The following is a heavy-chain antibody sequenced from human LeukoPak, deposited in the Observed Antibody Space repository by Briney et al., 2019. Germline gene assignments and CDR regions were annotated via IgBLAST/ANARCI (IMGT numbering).Heavy chain of an antibody. Sequence: GGSLRLSCAASGFTFSSYWMSWVRQAPGKGLEWVANIKQDGSEKYYVDSVKGRFTISRDNAKNSLYLQMNSLRAEDTAVYYCARDPDYYDNSGYPHDYWGQGTLVTVSS. CDR2: IKQDGSEK. CDR3: ARDPDYYDNSGYPHDY. J-gene: IGHJ4*02. D-gene: IGHD3-22*01. V-gene: IGHV3-7*01. CDR1: GFTFSSYW.